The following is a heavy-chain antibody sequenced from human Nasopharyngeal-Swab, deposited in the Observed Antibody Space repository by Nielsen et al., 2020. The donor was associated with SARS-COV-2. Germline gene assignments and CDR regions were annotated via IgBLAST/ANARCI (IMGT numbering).Heavy chain of an antibody. Sequence: VRQMPGKGLEWMGWINTANGDTRYSQKFQDRATISTDTSAISTDTSATTAYMELSSLGSEDTAVYFCARDEDVWGQGTTVTVSS. CDR3: ARDEDV. J-gene: IGHJ6*02. CDR2: INTANGDT. V-gene: IGHV1-3*04.